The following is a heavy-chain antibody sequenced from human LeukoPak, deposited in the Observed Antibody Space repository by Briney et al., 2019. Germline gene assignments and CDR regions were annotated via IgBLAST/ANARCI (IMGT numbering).Heavy chain of an antibody. D-gene: IGHD2-2*02. CDR1: GFTFSSYS. CDR2: ISSSSGYI. Sequence: GGSLRLSCAASGFTFSSYSMNWVRQAPGKGLEWVSSISSSSGYIYYADSVKGRFTISRDNAKNSLYLQMNSLRAEDTAVYYCARVNTLDYWGQGTLVTVSP. V-gene: IGHV3-21*01. CDR3: ARVNTLDY. J-gene: IGHJ4*02.